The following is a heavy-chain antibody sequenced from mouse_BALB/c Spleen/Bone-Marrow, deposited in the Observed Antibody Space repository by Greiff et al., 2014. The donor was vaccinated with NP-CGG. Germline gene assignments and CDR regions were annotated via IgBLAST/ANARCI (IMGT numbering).Heavy chain of an antibody. J-gene: IGHJ2*02. V-gene: IGHV5-6-3*01. CDR3: ARDGSSYEGNYFDY. CDR1: GFTFSSYG. CDR2: INSNGGST. D-gene: IGHD1-1*01. Sequence: EVMLVESGGGLVQPGGSLKLSCAASGFTFSSYGMSWVRQTPDKRLELVATINSNGGSTYYPDSVKGRFTISRDNAKNTLYLQMSSLNSEDTAMYYCARDGSSYEGNYFDYWGQGTSLTVSS.